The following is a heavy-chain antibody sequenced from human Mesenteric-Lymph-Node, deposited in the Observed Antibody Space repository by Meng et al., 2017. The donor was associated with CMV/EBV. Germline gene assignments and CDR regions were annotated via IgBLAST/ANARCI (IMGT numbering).Heavy chain of an antibody. J-gene: IGHJ4*02. CDR1: GFSFSSYG. Sequence: AASGFSFSSYGMHWLRRAPGTGLGWVEFISYDGRNQYSADSVKSRFTISRDNSKNTLYLQMNSLSTEDTAVYYCAKDYGSGRKGPDYWGQGTLVTVSS. V-gene: IGHV3-30*18. CDR3: AKDYGSGRKGPDY. D-gene: IGHD3-10*01. CDR2: ISYDGRNQ.